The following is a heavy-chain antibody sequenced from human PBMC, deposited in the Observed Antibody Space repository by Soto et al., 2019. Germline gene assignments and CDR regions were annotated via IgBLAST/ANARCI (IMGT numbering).Heavy chain of an antibody. CDR2: ISAYNGNT. V-gene: IGHV1-18*01. CDR3: AREFGYCSGGSCYSDNWFDP. Sequence: GASVKVSCKASGYTFTSYGISWVRQAPGQGLEWMGWISAYNGNTNYAQKLQGRVTMTTDTSTSTAYMELRSLRSDDTAVYYCAREFGYCSGGSCYSDNWFDPWGQGTLVTVSS. J-gene: IGHJ5*02. D-gene: IGHD2-15*01. CDR1: GYTFTSYG.